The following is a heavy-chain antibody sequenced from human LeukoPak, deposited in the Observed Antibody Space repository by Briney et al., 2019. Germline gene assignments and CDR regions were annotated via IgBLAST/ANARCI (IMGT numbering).Heavy chain of an antibody. Sequence: SETLSLTCTVSGGSISSYYWSWIRQPAGKGLEWIGRIYTSGSTNYNPSLKSRVTISVDTSKNQFSLKLSSVTAADTAVYYCARSARGQYYYDSSGYSYWGQGTLVTVSS. CDR3: ARSARGQYYYDSSGYSY. CDR1: GGSISSYY. CDR2: IYTSGST. V-gene: IGHV4-4*07. D-gene: IGHD3-22*01. J-gene: IGHJ4*02.